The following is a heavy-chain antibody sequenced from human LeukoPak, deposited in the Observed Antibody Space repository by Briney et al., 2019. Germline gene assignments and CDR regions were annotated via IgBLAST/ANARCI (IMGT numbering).Heavy chain of an antibody. V-gene: IGHV1-2*06. D-gene: IGHD2-21*02. CDR1: GYTFTGYY. J-gene: IGHJ4*02. CDR2: INPNSGDT. Sequence: ASVKLCCKASGYTFTGYYVHWMRQAPGQGLELMGRINPNSGDTNYAQKFQGRVTMTRDTSISTAYMELSRLRSDDTAVYYCARDYCGGDCFPDYWGQGTLVTVSS. CDR3: ARDYCGGDCFPDY.